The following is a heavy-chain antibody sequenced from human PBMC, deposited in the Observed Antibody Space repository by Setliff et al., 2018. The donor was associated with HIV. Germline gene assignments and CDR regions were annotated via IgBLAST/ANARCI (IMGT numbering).Heavy chain of an antibody. CDR2: IIPMYGVT. CDR3: ARDLVGATGYYFDY. D-gene: IGHD1-26*01. V-gene: IGHV1-46*01. Sequence: ASVKVSCKASGYTFTSYYMHWVRQAPGQGPEWMGGIIPMYGVTNYAQKFQGRVTITTDESTSTVYMELSSLRSEDTAVYYCARDLVGATGYYFDYWGQGTLVTVSS. J-gene: IGHJ4*02. CDR1: GYTFTSYY.